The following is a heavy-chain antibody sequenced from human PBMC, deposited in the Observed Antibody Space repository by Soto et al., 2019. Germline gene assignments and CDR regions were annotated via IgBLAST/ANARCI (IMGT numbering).Heavy chain of an antibody. J-gene: IGHJ4*02. Sequence: PSETLSLTCTVSGGSISSYYWSWIRQPPGKGLEWIGYIYYSGSTNYNPSLKSRVTISVDTSKNQFSLKLSSVTAADTAVYYCARVGPTASVWFGELLGSFDYWGQVTLVTVSS. CDR1: GGSISSYY. V-gene: IGHV4-59*01. D-gene: IGHD3-10*01. CDR2: IYYSGST. CDR3: ARVGPTASVWFGELLGSFDY.